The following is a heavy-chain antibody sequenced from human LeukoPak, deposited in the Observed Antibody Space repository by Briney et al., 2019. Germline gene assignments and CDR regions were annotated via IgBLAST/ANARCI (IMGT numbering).Heavy chain of an antibody. CDR3: ARDGPYYDVLTGYPPFDY. CDR2: ISYDGNNK. CDR1: RFTFSSYT. Sequence: PGGSLRLSCAASRFTFSSYTIHWVRQAPGKGLEWVAVISYDGNNKYYADSVKGRFTISRDSSKNTLYLQMNSLRPEDTAVYYCARDGPYYDVLTGYPPFDYWAREPWSPSPQ. D-gene: IGHD3-9*01. J-gene: IGHJ4*02. V-gene: IGHV3-30-3*01.